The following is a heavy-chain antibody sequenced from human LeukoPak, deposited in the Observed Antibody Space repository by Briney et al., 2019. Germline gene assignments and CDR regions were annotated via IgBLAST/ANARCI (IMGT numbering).Heavy chain of an antibody. CDR3: ATGSKGLRFNYYFDY. D-gene: IGHD5-12*01. V-gene: IGHV1-2*02. J-gene: IGHJ4*02. CDR1: GCTFIGYY. CDR2: INPNTGDT. Sequence: GASVKVSCKASGCTFIGYYMHWVRQAPGQGLEWMGWINPNTGDTNFAQKFQGRVTMTRDTSIATAYLELSRLNSDDTAVYYCATGSKGLRFNYYFDYWGQGTLVTVSS.